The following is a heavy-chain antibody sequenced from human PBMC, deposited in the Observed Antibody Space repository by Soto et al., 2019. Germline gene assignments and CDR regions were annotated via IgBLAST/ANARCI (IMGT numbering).Heavy chain of an antibody. J-gene: IGHJ6*04. D-gene: IGHD3-16*01. V-gene: IGHV1-18*01. CDR1: GYTFSSYG. CDR3: ARFKQGDNRNPTLYPHDSLLNV. Sequence: QVQLVQSGPEVKKPGASVKVSCKASGYTFSSYGISWVRQAPGQGFEWMAWISVDNGNTNFAQRFQGRVTMTTDTGASTAYMELRSLRSDDTAVYYCARFKQGDNRNPTLYPHDSLLNVCGEGTTVTVTP. CDR2: ISVDNGNT.